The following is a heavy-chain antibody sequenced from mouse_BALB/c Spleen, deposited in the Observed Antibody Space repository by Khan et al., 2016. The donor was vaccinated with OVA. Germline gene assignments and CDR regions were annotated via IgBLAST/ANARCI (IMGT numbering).Heavy chain of an antibody. CDR3: ARGGVYYSRGNEACFAY. CDR1: GYIFTNYG. J-gene: IGHJ3*01. Sequence: QIQLVQSGPELKKPGETVKISCKASGYIFTNYGMHWVKQAPGQGLKWMGWINTYTGEPTYADDFRGRFAFSLETSASTAYLQITNLKNEDTATYFCARGGVYYSRGNEACFAYWGQGTLVTVSA. D-gene: IGHD1-1*01. V-gene: IGHV9-3-1*01. CDR2: INTYTGEP.